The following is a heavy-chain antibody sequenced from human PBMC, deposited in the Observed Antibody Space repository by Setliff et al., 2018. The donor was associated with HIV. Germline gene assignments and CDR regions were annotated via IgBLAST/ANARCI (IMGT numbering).Heavy chain of an antibody. CDR3: ATSPRGTYYDILTGLPRGYFDP. J-gene: IGHJ5*02. CDR2: ISAYNGNT. CDR1: GYTFISYG. Sequence: ASVKVSCKASGYTFISYGISWVRQAPGQGLEWMGWISAYNGNTNYAQKFQGRVTITADESTTTAYMELSSLRSEDTAVYYCATSPRGTYYDILTGLPRGYFDPWGQGTQVTVSS. V-gene: IGHV1-18*01. D-gene: IGHD3-9*01.